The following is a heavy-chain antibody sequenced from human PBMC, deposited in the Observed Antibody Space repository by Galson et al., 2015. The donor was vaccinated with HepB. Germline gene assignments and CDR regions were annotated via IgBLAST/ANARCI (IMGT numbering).Heavy chain of an antibody. V-gene: IGHV3-7*03. J-gene: IGHJ3*02. Sequence: SLRLSCAASGFTFSSYWMSWVRQAPGKGLEWVANIKQDGSEKYYVDSVKGRFTISRDNAKNSLYLQMNSLRAEDTAVYYCAREDYDFWSVYPGGDAFDIWGQGTMVTVSS. CDR2: IKQDGSEK. D-gene: IGHD3-3*01. CDR3: AREDYDFWSVYPGGDAFDI. CDR1: GFTFSSYW.